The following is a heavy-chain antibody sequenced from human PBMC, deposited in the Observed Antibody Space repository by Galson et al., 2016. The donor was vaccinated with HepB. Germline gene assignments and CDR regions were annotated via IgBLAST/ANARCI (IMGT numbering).Heavy chain of an antibody. CDR3: ARHGDDFWSGRTGFDI. CDR2: IYPGDSDT. CDR1: GYNFTNYW. Sequence: QSGAEVKKPGESLNISCEGSGYNFTNYWIGWVRQMPGKGLEWMGIIYPGDSDTRYSPSFQGQVTISADKSISTAYLQWSSLKASDTAMYYCARHGDDFWSGRTGFDIWGQGTMVTVSS. D-gene: IGHD3-3*01. J-gene: IGHJ3*02. V-gene: IGHV5-51*01.